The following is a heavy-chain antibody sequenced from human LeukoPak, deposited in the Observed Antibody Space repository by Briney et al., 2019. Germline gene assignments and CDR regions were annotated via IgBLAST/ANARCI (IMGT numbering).Heavy chain of an antibody. Sequence: PSQTLSLTCTVSGGSISGGGYYWSWIRQPPGKGLEWIGYIYHSGSTYYNPSLKSRVTISVDRSKNQFSLKLSSVTAADTAVYYCARSSGYPNYYFDYWGQGTLVTVSS. D-gene: IGHD3-22*01. V-gene: IGHV4-30-2*01. J-gene: IGHJ4*02. CDR1: GGSISGGGYY. CDR2: IYHSGST. CDR3: ARSSGYPNYYFDY.